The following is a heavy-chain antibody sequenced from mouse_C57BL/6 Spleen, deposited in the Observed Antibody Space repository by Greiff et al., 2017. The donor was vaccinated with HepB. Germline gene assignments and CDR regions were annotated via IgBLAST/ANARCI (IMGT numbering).Heavy chain of an antibody. CDR1: GYTFTSYW. D-gene: IGHD4-1*01. V-gene: IGHV1-55*01. CDR3: ARWGTGTGDYAMDY. J-gene: IGHJ4*01. CDR2: IYPGSGST. Sequence: QVQLQQPGAELVKPGASVKMSCKASGYTFTSYWITWVKQRPGQGLEWIGDIYPGSGSTNYNEKFKSKATLTVDTSSSTAYMQLSSLTSEDSAVYYCARWGTGTGDYAMDYWGQGTSVTVSS.